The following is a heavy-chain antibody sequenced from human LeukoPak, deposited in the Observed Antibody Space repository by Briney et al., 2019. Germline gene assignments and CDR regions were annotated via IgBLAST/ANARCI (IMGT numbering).Heavy chain of an antibody. V-gene: IGHV4-34*01. D-gene: IGHD2-2*01. CDR1: GGSFSGYY. J-gene: IGHJ4*02. CDR2: INHSGST. CDR3: ARGTEDIVVAPAAAYYFDY. Sequence: PSETLSLTCAVYGGSFSGYYWSWIRQPPGKGLEWIGEINHSGSTNYNPSLKSRVTISVDTSKNQFSLKLSSVTAADTAVYYCARGTEDIVVAPAAAYYFDYWGQGTLVTVSS.